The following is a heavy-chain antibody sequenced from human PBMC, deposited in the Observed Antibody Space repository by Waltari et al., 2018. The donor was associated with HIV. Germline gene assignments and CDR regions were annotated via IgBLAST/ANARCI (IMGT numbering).Heavy chain of an antibody. CDR2: INPNSGGT. J-gene: IGHJ4*02. Sequence: QVQLVQSGAEVKKPGASVKVSCKASGYTFTGYYMHWVRQAPGQGREWMGRINPNSGGTNYAQKFQGRVTMTRETSISTAYMELSRLRSDDTAVYYCARDVTYDSSGYYLLDWGQGTLVTVSS. CDR1: GYTFTGYY. V-gene: IGHV1-2*06. D-gene: IGHD3-22*01. CDR3: ARDVTYDSSGYYLLD.